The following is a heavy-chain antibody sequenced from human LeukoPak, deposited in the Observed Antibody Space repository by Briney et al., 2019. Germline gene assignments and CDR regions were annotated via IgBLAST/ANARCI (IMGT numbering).Heavy chain of an antibody. Sequence: GGSLRLSCAASGFTFSSYAMSWVRQAPGKGLEWVSGISWNSGSIGYADSVKGRFTISRDNSKNTLYLQMNSLRAEDTAVYYCASPTTGYSSSWYDLDYWGQGTLVTVSS. J-gene: IGHJ4*02. V-gene: IGHV3-23*01. D-gene: IGHD6-13*01. CDR2: ISWNSGSI. CDR1: GFTFSSYA. CDR3: ASPTTGYSSSWYDLDY.